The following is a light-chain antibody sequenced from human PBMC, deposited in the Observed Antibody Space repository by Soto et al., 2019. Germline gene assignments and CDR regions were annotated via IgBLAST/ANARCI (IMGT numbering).Light chain of an antibody. V-gene: IGKV4-1*01. Sequence: DIVMTQSPDSLAVSLGERATINCKSSQSVLYSSNNKNYLAWYQQKPGQPPKLLIYWASTRESGVPDRFSGSGSGTDFTLTISSLQAEDVAVYYCQQYYSTPDTVGQGTKLDIK. J-gene: IGKJ2*01. CDR3: QQYYSTPDT. CDR1: QSVLYSSNNKNY. CDR2: WAS.